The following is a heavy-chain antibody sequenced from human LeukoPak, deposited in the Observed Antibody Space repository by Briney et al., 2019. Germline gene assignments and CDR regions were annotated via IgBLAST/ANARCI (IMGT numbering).Heavy chain of an antibody. CDR1: GFTFSSYA. J-gene: IGHJ6*02. Sequence: GGSLRLSCAASGFTFSSYAMSWVRQAPGKGLEWVSAISGSGGSTYYADSVKGRFTISRDNSKNTLYLQMNSLRAEDTAVYYCAKAVTMARGVIITTYYYGMDVWGQGTTVTVSS. CDR3: AKAVTMARGVIITTYYYGMDV. V-gene: IGHV3-23*01. CDR2: ISGSGGST. D-gene: IGHD3-10*01.